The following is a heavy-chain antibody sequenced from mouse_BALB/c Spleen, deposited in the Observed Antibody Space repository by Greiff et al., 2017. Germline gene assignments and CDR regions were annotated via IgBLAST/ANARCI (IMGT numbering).Heavy chain of an antibody. Sequence: QVQLKQSGAELVRPGVSVKMSCKGSGYTFTDYAMHWVKQSHAKSLEWIGVISTYYGDASYNQKFKGKATMTVDKSSSTAYMELARLTSEDSAIYYCARSYYGYDYAMDYWGQGTSVTVSS. V-gene: IGHV1S137*01. CDR3: ARSYYGYDYAMDY. CDR2: ISTYYGDA. CDR1: GYTFTDYA. J-gene: IGHJ4*01. D-gene: IGHD1-2*01.